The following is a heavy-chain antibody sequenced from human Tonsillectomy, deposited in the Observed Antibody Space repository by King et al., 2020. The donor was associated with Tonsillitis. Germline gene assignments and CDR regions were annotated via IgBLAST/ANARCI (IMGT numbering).Heavy chain of an antibody. V-gene: IGHV4-30-2*01. Sequence: QLQESGSGLVKPSQTLSLTCAVSGGSISSGGYSWSWIRQPPGKGLEWIGYIYHSGSTYYNPSLKSRVTISVDRSKNQFSLKLSSVTAADTAVYYCAREESATELVRGYFDYWGQGTLVTVSS. CDR3: AREESATELVRGYFDY. CDR2: IYHSGST. CDR1: GGSISSGGYS. D-gene: IGHD3-10*01. J-gene: IGHJ4*02.